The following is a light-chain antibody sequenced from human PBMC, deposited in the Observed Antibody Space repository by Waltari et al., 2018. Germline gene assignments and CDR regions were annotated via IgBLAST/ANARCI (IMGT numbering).Light chain of an antibody. J-gene: IGLJ2*01. CDR2: DDT. V-gene: IGLV3-21*02. CDR1: NIVRYS. Sequence: SFVLTQPPSVSVAPGQAAVITCVENNIVRYSVHWYQKKPGQPPVLVLYDDTDRPSGIPDRFSGSNSEITATLTISRVEVGDEADYFCQVWDLQSDYPVVFGGGTRLIVL. CDR3: QVWDLQSDYPVV.